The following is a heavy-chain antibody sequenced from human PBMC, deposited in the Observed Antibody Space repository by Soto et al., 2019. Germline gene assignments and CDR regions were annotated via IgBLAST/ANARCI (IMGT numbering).Heavy chain of an antibody. D-gene: IGHD3-22*01. V-gene: IGHV1-18*04. CDR3: ARDTYYYDSSGYYYNGMDV. J-gene: IGHJ6*02. CDR2: ISAYNGNT. Sequence: QVQLVQSGAEVKKPGASVKVSCKASGYTFTSYGISWVRQAPGQGLEWMGWISAYNGNTNYAQKLQGRVTMTTDTSTSTAYMELRSLRSDDTAVYYCARDTYYYDSSGYYYNGMDVWGQGTTVTVSS. CDR1: GYTFTSYG.